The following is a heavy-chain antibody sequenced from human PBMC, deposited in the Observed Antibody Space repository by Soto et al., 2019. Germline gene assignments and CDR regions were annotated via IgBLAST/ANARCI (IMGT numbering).Heavy chain of an antibody. CDR2: ISAYNGNT. D-gene: IGHD6-13*01. CDR1: GYTFTSYG. Sequence: QVQLVQSGAEVKKPGASVKVSCKASGYTFTSYGISWVRQAPGQGLEWMGWISAYNGNTNYAQKLQGRGTMTTDTSTSKAYMELRRLRSDDTAVYYCARSIAAAVDFDYWGQGTLVTVSS. J-gene: IGHJ4*02. CDR3: ARSIAAAVDFDY. V-gene: IGHV1-18*01.